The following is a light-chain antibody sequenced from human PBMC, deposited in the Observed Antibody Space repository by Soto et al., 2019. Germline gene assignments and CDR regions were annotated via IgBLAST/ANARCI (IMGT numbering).Light chain of an antibody. CDR1: SSNIGAGFD. V-gene: IGLV1-40*01. CDR2: GNT. Sequence: QSVLTQPTSVSGAPGQRVTISCTGSSSNIGAGFDVHWYQQFPGTAPKLLIYGNTDRPSGVPDRFSDSKSGTSASLAITGLQAEDEADYYCQSYDSSLSGYVFGTGTQLTVL. J-gene: IGLJ7*01. CDR3: QSYDSSLSGYV.